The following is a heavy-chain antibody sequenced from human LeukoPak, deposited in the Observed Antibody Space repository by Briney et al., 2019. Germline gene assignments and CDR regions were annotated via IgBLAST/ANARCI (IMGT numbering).Heavy chain of an antibody. J-gene: IGHJ4*02. Sequence: GESLKISCKASGYFFTSFWIGWVRQMPGKGLEWMGTISPGDSDTRYSPSLQGHVTISADNSINTAYLQWSSLRPSDTAMYFCARRPCSGGSCYYFDFWGQGTLVTVSS. CDR1: GYFFTSFW. CDR2: ISPGDSDT. V-gene: IGHV5-51*01. CDR3: ARRPCSGGSCYYFDF. D-gene: IGHD2-15*01.